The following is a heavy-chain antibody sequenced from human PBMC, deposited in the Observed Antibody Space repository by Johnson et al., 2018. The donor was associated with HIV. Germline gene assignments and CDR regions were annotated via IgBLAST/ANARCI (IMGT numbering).Heavy chain of an antibody. V-gene: IGHV3-9*01. CDR2: ISWKSGSI. D-gene: IGHD4-17*01. CDR1: GFTFDDYA. CDR3: ARSMTTVTVAFDI. Sequence: VQLVESGGGLVQPGRSLRLSCAASGFTFDDYAMHWVRQAPGKGLEWVSGISWKSGSIGYADSVKGRFTISRDNAKNSRYLQMNSLRAVDTALYYCARSMTTVTVAFDIWGQGTMVTVSS. J-gene: IGHJ3*02.